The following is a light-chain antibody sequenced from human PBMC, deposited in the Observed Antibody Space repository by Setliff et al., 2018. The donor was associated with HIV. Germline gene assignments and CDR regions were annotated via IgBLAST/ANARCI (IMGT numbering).Light chain of an antibody. CDR3: SSYAGNNKYV. V-gene: IGLV2-8*01. Sequence: QSALAQPPSASGSPGQSVTISCTGTGSDIGYYTYVSWYQQHPGKAPRLVIYDVSRRPSGVPNRFSGSRSGNTASLTVSGLQAEDEADYYCSSYAGNNKYVFGSGTKGTVL. J-gene: IGLJ1*01. CDR2: DVS. CDR1: GSDIGYYTY.